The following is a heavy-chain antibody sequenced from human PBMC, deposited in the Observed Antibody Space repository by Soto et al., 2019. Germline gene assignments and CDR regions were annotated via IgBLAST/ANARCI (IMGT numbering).Heavy chain of an antibody. CDR2: INHSGST. J-gene: IGHJ3*02. Sequence: SETLSLTCAVYGGSFSGYYWSWIRQPPGKGLEWIGEINHSGSTNYNPSLKSRVTISVDTSKNQFSLKLSSVTAADTAVYYCARAVSPDNDAFDIWGQGTMVTVSS. V-gene: IGHV4-34*01. CDR3: ARAVSPDNDAFDI. CDR1: GGSFSGYY. D-gene: IGHD2-8*01.